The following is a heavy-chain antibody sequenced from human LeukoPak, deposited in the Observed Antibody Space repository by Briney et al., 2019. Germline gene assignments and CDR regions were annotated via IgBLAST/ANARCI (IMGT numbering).Heavy chain of an antibody. CDR1: GGSIRSTTSY. CDR3: ARVLGGIAAAYFDY. D-gene: IGHD6-13*01. Sequence: SETLSLTCTVSGGSIRSTTSYWGWIRQPPGKGLEWIGYIYYSGSTNYNPSLKSRVTISVDTSKNQFSLKLSSVTAADTAVYYCARVLGGIAAAYFDYWGQGTLVTVSS. V-gene: IGHV4-61*05. CDR2: IYYSGST. J-gene: IGHJ4*02.